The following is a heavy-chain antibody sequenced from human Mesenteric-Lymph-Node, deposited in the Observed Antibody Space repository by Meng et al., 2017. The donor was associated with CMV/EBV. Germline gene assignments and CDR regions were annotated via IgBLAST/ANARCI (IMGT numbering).Heavy chain of an antibody. D-gene: IGHD3-10*01. V-gene: IGHV3-21*01. CDR3: ARLLWFGEFGY. Sequence: GESLKISCAASGFTFSNYGMHWVRQAPGKGLEWVSSISTSSSYIYYADSLKGRFTISRDNAKNSLYLQIDSLRAEDTAVYYCARLLWFGEFGYWGQGTLVTVSS. J-gene: IGHJ4*02. CDR1: GFTFSNYG. CDR2: ISTSSSYI.